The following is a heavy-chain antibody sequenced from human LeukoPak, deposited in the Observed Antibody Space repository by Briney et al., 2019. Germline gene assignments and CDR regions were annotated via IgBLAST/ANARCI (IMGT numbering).Heavy chain of an antibody. Sequence: GSLRLSCAASGFTFRSYEMNWVRQAPGKGLEWVSYISSSGSSIYYADSAKGRFTISRDNAKNSLYLQMNSLRAEDTAVYYCARDKGRYSGYDFPYWGQGTLVTVSS. D-gene: IGHD5-12*01. V-gene: IGHV3-48*03. J-gene: IGHJ4*02. CDR3: ARDKGRYSGYDFPY. CDR2: ISSSGSSI. CDR1: GFTFRSYE.